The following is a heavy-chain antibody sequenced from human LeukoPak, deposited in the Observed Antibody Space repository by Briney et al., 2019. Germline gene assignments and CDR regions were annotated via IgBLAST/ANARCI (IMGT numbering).Heavy chain of an antibody. CDR3: ARGTYYYDSSGYYSLEY. V-gene: IGHV1-2*06. Sequence: GASVKVSCKASGYTFTGYYMHWVRQAPGQGLEWMGRINPNSGGTNYAQKFQGRVTMTRDTSISTVYMELSRLRSDDTAVYYCARGTYYYDSSGYYSLEYWGQGTLVTVSS. J-gene: IGHJ4*02. CDR1: GYTFTGYY. CDR2: INPNSGGT. D-gene: IGHD3-22*01.